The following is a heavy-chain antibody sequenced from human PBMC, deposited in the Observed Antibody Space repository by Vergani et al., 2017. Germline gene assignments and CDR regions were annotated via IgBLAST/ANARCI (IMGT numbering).Heavy chain of an antibody. V-gene: IGHV4-59*12. CDR1: GGSISSYY. Sequence: QVQLQESCPGLVKPSETLSLTCTVSGGSISSYYWSWIRQPPGKGLEWIGYIYYSGSTYYNPSLKSRVTISVDTSKNQFSLKLSSVTAADTAVYYCARGGWNYEIGTTIDYFDYWGQGTLVTVSS. J-gene: IGHJ4*02. CDR3: ARGGWNYEIGTTIDYFDY. CDR2: IYYSGST. D-gene: IGHD1-7*01.